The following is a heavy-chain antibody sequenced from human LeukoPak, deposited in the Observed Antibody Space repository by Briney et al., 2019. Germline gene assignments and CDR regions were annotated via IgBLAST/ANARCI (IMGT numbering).Heavy chain of an antibody. J-gene: IGHJ3*02. V-gene: IGHV1-18*01. Sequence: ASVEVSCKASGYTFTSYGISWVRQAPGQGLEWMGWISAYNGNTNYAQKLQGRVTMTTDTSTSTAYMELRSLSSDDTAVYYCARDSGKSTGTTLEAFDIRGQGTMVTVSS. CDR1: GYTFTSYG. D-gene: IGHD1-7*01. CDR2: ISAYNGNT. CDR3: ARDSGKSTGTTLEAFDI.